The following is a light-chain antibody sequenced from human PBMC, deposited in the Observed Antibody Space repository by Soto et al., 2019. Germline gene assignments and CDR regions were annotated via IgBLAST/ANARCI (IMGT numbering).Light chain of an antibody. J-gene: IGKJ1*01. CDR2: KAS. CDR3: QQYNSYSPT. V-gene: IGKV1-5*03. CDR1: QSISVW. Sequence: VTQSQSTLSDDGGDKVTMTCRASQSISVWLAWYQQKAGKAPNLLIYKASRLESGVPSRFSGSGSETEFTLTISGLQPGDSATYYCQQYNSYSPTFGQGTKV.